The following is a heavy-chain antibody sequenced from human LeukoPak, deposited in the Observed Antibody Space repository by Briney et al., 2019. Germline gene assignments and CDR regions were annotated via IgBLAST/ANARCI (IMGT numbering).Heavy chain of an antibody. CDR1: GYTFTSYD. V-gene: IGHV1-8*03. D-gene: IGHD5-18*01. Sequence: ASVNVSCKASGYTFTSYDINWVRQATGQGLEWMGWMNPNSGNTGYAQKFQGRVTITRNTSISTAYMELSSLRSEDTAVYYCARTRSARRGYSYAHYFDYWGQGTLVTVSS. J-gene: IGHJ4*02. CDR2: MNPNSGNT. CDR3: ARTRSARRGYSYAHYFDY.